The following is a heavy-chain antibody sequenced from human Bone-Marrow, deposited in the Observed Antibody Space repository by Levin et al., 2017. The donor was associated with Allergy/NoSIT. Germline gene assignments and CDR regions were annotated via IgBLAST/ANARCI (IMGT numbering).Heavy chain of an antibody. CDR3: GRYSSTWGWFDP. Sequence: GESLKMSCAASGFTFSTYWMTWVRQAPGKGLEWVANIKQDGSEKYYVDSVKGRFTISRDNAKDSLYLQMNSLRAEDTAVYYCGRYSSTWGWFDPWGQGTLVTVSS. D-gene: IGHD6-13*01. J-gene: IGHJ5*02. CDR1: GFTFSTYW. CDR2: IKQDGSEK. V-gene: IGHV3-7*01.